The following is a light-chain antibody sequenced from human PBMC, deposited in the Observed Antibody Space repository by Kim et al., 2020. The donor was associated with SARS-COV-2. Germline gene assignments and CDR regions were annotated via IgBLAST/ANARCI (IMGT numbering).Light chain of an antibody. CDR1: QSVSSY. CDR3: QQRSR. Sequence: PDTLSLSSGERATLSCRASQSVSSYLAWYQQKPGQAPRLLIYDASNRATGIPARFSGSGSGTDFTLTISSLEPEDFAVYYCQQRSRFGQGTKLEI. J-gene: IGKJ2*01. V-gene: IGKV3-11*01. CDR2: DAS.